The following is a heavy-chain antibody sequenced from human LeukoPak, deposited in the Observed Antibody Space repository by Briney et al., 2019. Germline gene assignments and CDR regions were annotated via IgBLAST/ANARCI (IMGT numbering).Heavy chain of an antibody. D-gene: IGHD6-19*01. CDR3: AKNLGSGWYFPFDY. CDR1: GFTFSNYS. CDR2: ISSSSSYI. J-gene: IGHJ4*02. V-gene: IGHV3-21*04. Sequence: GGSLRLSCAASGFTFSNYSMNWVRQAPGKGLEWVSSISSSSSYIYYADSVKGRFTISRDNAKNSLYLQMNSLSAEDTAFYYCAKNLGSGWYFPFDYWGQGTLVTVSS.